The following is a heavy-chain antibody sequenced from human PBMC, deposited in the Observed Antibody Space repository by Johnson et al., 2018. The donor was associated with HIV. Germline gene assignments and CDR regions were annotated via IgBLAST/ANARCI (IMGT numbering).Heavy chain of an antibody. J-gene: IGHJ3*02. CDR2: IRYDGSNK. D-gene: IGHD3-22*01. CDR3: ARGYYYDSSGYPDAFDI. V-gene: IGHV3-30*02. Sequence: QVQLVESGGDLVQPGGSLRLSCAASGFTVSSYGMHWVRQAPGKGLEWVAFIRYDGSNKYYADSVKGRFTISRENAKNSLYLQMNSLRAGDTAVYYCARGYYYDSSGYPDAFDIWGQGTMVTVSS. CDR1: GFTVSSYG.